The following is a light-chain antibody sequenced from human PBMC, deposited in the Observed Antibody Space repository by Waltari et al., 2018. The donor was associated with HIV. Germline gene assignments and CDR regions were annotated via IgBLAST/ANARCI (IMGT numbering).Light chain of an antibody. Sequence: SYELTQPLSVSVAPGQTARITCGGDNIGSKNVHWYQQKPGQAPVLVISRDNIRPSGIPERFFGSNSGDTATLTISRTQAGDEADYYCQVWDTTILYVFGTGTKLTVL. CDR1: NIGSKN. V-gene: IGLV3-9*01. CDR2: RDN. J-gene: IGLJ1*01. CDR3: QVWDTTILYV.